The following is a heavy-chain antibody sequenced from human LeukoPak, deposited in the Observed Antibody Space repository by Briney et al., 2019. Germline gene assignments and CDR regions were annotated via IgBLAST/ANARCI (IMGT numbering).Heavy chain of an antibody. J-gene: IGHJ4*02. D-gene: IGHD3-22*01. CDR1: GFTVSSNY. V-gene: IGHV3-66*01. CDR2: IYRSGST. CDR3: ARDHGYYDSSGYYYSFDY. Sequence: GGSLRLSCAASGFTVSSNYVSWVRQAPGKGLEWVSVIYRSGSTYYADSVKGRFTISRDNSKNTLYLQMNSLRDEDTAVYYCARDHGYYDSSGYYYSFDYWGQGTLVTVSS.